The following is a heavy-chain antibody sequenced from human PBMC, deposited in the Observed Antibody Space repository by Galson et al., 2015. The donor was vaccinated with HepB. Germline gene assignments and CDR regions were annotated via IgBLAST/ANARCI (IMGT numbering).Heavy chain of an antibody. Sequence: FAISGDSVSSNSSLWNWIRQSPSRGLEWLGRTYYWSKWKNDYAVPVESRISITSDTSKNHFSLQLNSVTPADTSVYFCARVLRLRKGYNSPFDYWGQGTLVTVSS. D-gene: IGHD5-24*01. V-gene: IGHV6-1*01. J-gene: IGHJ4*02. CDR3: ARVLRLRKGYNSPFDY. CDR1: GDSVSSNSSL. CDR2: TYYWSKWKN.